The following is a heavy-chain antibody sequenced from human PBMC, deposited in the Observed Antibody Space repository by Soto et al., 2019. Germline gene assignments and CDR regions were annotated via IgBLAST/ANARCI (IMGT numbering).Heavy chain of an antibody. Sequence: GGSLRLSCAASGFPFNSYGMHWVRQAPGKGLEWVAVIWYDGGNKFYADSVKGRFTISRDNSKNTQYLQMDSMRADDTAVYYCARGNGHISGQFDYWGPGTLVTVSS. V-gene: IGHV3-33*01. CDR3: ARGNGHISGQFDY. CDR1: GFPFNSYG. J-gene: IGHJ4*02. CDR2: IWYDGGNK.